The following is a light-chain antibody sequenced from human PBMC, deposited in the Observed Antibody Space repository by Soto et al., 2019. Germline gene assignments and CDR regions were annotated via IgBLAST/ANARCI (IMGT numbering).Light chain of an antibody. V-gene: IGKV3-11*01. Sequence: EIVLTQSPATLSLSPGERATLSCRASQSVITYLAWYQQKPGQAPRLLIYDASNTDTGIPARFSGSGSWTDFTLTISTLEPESFAVYYCQHRSNWPRTFGQGTKLEIK. J-gene: IGKJ2*01. CDR3: QHRSNWPRT. CDR1: QSVITY. CDR2: DAS.